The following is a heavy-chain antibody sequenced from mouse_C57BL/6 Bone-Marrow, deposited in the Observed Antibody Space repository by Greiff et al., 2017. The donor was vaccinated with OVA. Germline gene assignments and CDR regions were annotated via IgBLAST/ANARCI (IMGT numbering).Heavy chain of an antibody. D-gene: IGHD1-1*01. CDR1: GYTFTDYE. CDR2: IDPETGGT. J-gene: IGHJ4*01. Sequence: QVQLQQSGAELVRPGASMTLSCKASGYTFTDYEMHWVKQTPVHGLEWIGAIDPETGGTAYNQKFKGKAILTADKSSSTAYMELRSLTSEDSAVYYCTRWDYYGRGYAMDYWGQGTSVTVSS. V-gene: IGHV1-15*01. CDR3: TRWDYYGRGYAMDY.